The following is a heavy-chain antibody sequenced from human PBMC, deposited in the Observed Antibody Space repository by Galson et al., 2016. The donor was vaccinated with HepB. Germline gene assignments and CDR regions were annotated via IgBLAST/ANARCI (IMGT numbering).Heavy chain of an antibody. CDR1: GFTFSSYV. Sequence: SLRLSCAASGFTFSSYVLHWVRQAPGKGLEWVAVLSDDGSDKYYADSVKGRFTITRDNSKNTLYLQMNSLRAEDTAIYYCARDPERYSYGYGWFDVWGQGTLVTVSS. CDR2: LSDDGSDK. V-gene: IGHV3-30*03. J-gene: IGHJ5*02. D-gene: IGHD5-18*01. CDR3: ARDPERYSYGYGWFDV.